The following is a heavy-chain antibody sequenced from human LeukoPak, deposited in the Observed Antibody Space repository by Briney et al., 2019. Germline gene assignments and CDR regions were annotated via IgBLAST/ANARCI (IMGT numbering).Heavy chain of an antibody. CDR2: IIPILGIA. J-gene: IGHJ4*02. D-gene: IGHD3-10*01. V-gene: IGHV1-69*04. CDR1: GGTFSSYA. Sequence: SVKVSCKASGGTFSSYAISWVRQAPGQGLERMGRIIPILGIANYAQKFQGRVTITADKSTSTAYMELSSLRSEDTALYYCAKSSGDSYFDYWGQGTLVTVSS. CDR3: AKSSGDSYFDY.